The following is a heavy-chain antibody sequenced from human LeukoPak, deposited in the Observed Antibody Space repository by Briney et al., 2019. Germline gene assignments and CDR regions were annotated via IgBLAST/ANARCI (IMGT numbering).Heavy chain of an antibody. J-gene: IGHJ5*02. Sequence: SETLSLTCAVYDGSFSGYYWSWIRQPPGKGLEWIGEINHSGSTNYNPSLKSRVTISLDTSKSQFSLKLSSVTAADTAVYYCAGEEPGIAAAGTARFDPWGQGTLVTVSS. CDR3: AGEEPGIAAAGTARFDP. CDR2: INHSGST. D-gene: IGHD6-13*01. V-gene: IGHV4-34*01. CDR1: DGSFSGYY.